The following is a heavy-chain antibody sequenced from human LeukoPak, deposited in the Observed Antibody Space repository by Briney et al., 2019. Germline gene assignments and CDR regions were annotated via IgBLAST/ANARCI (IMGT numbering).Heavy chain of an antibody. V-gene: IGHV3-23*01. J-gene: IGHJ4*02. Sequence: GGSLRLSCVVSGITLSNYAMSWVRQAPGKGLEWVSGISESGGSTKYADSVKGRFTISRDNSLNTGNLQMNSLRAEDTAVYFCAKRGIVIRGVLIIGFHKEAYYFDYWGQGILVTVSS. CDR2: ISESGGST. D-gene: IGHD3-10*01. CDR3: AKRGIVIRGVLIIGFHKEAYYFDY. CDR1: GITLSNYA.